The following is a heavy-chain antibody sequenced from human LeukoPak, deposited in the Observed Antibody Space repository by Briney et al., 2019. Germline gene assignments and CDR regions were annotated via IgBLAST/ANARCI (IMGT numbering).Heavy chain of an antibody. CDR2: IYSGGST. CDR3: ARDCSSTSCYRNYYYGMDV. D-gene: IGHD2-2*01. CDR1: GFTVSSNY. Sequence: GGSLRLSCAASGFTVSSNYMSWVRQAPGKGLEWVSVIYSGGSTYYADSVKGRFTISRDNSKNTLYLQMNSLRAEDTAVYYCARDCSSTSCYRNYYYGMDVWGQGATVTVSS. J-gene: IGHJ6*02. V-gene: IGHV3-66*01.